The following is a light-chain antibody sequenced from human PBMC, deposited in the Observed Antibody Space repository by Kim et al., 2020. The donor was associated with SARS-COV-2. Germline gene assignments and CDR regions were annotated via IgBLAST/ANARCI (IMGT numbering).Light chain of an antibody. Sequence: SSELTQDPAVSVALGQTVRITCQGDSLRSSYATWYQQKPGQAPIVVIYGKNNRPSGIPDRFSGSSPGNTASLTITGTQAGDEADYYCNSRDSTDNVVFGG. CDR2: GKN. CDR3: NSRDSTDNVV. V-gene: IGLV3-19*01. J-gene: IGLJ2*01. CDR1: SLRSSY.